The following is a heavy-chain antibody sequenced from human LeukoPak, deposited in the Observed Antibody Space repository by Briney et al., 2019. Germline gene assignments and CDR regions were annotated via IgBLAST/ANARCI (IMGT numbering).Heavy chain of an antibody. J-gene: IGHJ4*02. CDR1: GLIFDDYG. CDR3: ARDGPQWLAQFDN. CDR2: IYKSGST. D-gene: IGHD6-19*01. V-gene: IGHV4-59*01. Sequence: GSLRLSCAASGLIFDDYGMTWVRQAPGKGLEWIGNIYKSGSTNYNPSLKSRVTISVDTSKKQFSLRLTSVTAADTAVYYCARDGPQWLAQFDNWGQGILVTVSS.